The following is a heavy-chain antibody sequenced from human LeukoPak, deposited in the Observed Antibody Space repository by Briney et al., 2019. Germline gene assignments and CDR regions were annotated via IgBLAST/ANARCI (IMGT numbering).Heavy chain of an antibody. J-gene: IGHJ4*02. V-gene: IGHV4-34*01. CDR1: GGSFSGYY. CDR2: INHSGST. D-gene: IGHD4-17*01. CDR3: ARDLQDGVPTGY. Sequence: SETLSLTCAVYGGSFSGYYWSWIRQPPGKGLEWIGEINHSGSTNYNPSLKSRVTISVDTSKNQFSLKLSSVTAADTAVYYCARDLQDGVPTGYWDQGTLVIVS.